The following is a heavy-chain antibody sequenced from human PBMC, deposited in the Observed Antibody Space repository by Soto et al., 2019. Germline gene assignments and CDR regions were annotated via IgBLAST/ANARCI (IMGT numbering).Heavy chain of an antibody. CDR2: IYHSGRT. J-gene: IGHJ5*01. V-gene: IGHV4-4*02. D-gene: IGHD6-13*01. CDR1: SGSISSTNW. CDR3: ATAGSSWYWVDS. Sequence: QVQLQESGPGVVKPSGTLSLTCDVSSGSISSTNWWNWVRQAPGKGLEWIGEIYHSGRTNYNPSLKSRVTISVDKSKNQFSLNLTSVTAADTGVYFCATAGSSWYWVDSWRQGTLVTVSS.